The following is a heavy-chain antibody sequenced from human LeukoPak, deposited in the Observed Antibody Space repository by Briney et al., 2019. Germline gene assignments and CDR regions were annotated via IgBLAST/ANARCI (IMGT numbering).Heavy chain of an antibody. D-gene: IGHD6-6*01. CDR1: GDSISSDNYY. J-gene: IGHJ4*02. V-gene: IGHV4-30-4*01. CDR3: ARAPYSSSSARHIDY. CDR2: IYYSGST. Sequence: SETLSLTCTVSGDSISSDNYYWNWIRQPPGKGLEWIGYIYYSGSTYYNPSLKSRITISVDTSKNQFSLKLISVTAADTAVYYCARAPYSSSSARHIDYWGQGTPITVSS.